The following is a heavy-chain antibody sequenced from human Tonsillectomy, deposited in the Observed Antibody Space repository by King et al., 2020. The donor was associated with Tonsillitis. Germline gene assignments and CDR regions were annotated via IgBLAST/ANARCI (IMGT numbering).Heavy chain of an antibody. CDR3: AKDSYYHSNGYYYHY. V-gene: IGHV3-23*03. Sequence: VQLVESGGGLVQPGGSLRLSCAASGFTFSSYAMSWVRQAPGKGLEWVSVIYSGGSNTYYADSVKGRFTISRDDSKNTLYLQLNSLRAEDTAVYYCAKDSYYHSNGYYYHYLGQGTLVTVSS. J-gene: IGHJ4*02. CDR1: GFTFSSYA. D-gene: IGHD3-22*01. CDR2: IYSGGSNT.